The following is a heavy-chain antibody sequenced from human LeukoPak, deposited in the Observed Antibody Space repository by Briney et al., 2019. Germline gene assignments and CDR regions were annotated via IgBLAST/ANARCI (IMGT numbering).Heavy chain of an antibody. V-gene: IGHV1-46*01. CDR2: INPRGGST. Sequence: ASVKVSCKASGYTLTSYYMHWVRQAPGQGLEWVGIINPRGGSTTYAQKFQGRVTMTRDTSTSTVYMELSSLRSEDTGVYYCARDLQQLHLRWFDPWGAGNMVTVSS. CDR3: ARDLQQLHLRWFDP. CDR1: GYTLTSYY. D-gene: IGHD6-13*01. J-gene: IGHJ5*01.